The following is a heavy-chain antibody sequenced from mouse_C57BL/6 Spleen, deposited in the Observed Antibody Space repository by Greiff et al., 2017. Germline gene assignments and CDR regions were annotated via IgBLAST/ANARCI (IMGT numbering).Heavy chain of an antibody. J-gene: IGHJ2*01. CDR2: LYPGDGDT. V-gene: IGHV1-80*01. Sequence: VQLQQSGAELVKPGASVKISCKASGYAFSSYWMNWVKQRPGKGLEWIGQLYPGDGDTNYNGKFKGKATLTADKSSSTAYMQLSSLTSEDSAVYFCARSGGYSNYLDYWGQGTTLTVSS. D-gene: IGHD2-5*01. CDR3: ARSGGYSNYLDY. CDR1: GYAFSSYW.